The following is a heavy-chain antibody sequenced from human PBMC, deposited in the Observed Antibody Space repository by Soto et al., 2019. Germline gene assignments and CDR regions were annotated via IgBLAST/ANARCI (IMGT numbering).Heavy chain of an antibody. CDR3: ARRQTTVTTWGDYYYYGMDV. CDR2: IYYSGST. D-gene: IGHD4-17*01. CDR1: GGSISSSSYY. J-gene: IGHJ6*02. Sequence: SETLSLTCTVSGGSISSSSYYWGWIRQPPGKGLEWIGSIYYSGSTYYNPSLKSRVTISVDTSKNQFSLKLSSVTAADTAVYYCARRQTTVTTWGDYYYYGMDVWGQGTTVTV. V-gene: IGHV4-39*01.